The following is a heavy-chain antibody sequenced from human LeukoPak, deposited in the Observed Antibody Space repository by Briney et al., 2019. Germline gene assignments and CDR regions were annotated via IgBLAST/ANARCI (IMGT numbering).Heavy chain of an antibody. CDR2: IRFDGSNK. CDR3: AEDYDFCSGDYSPTRGYFDY. CDR1: GFTFSSSG. D-gene: IGHD3-3*01. J-gene: IGHJ4*02. Sequence: GGSLRLSCAASGFTFSSSGMHWVRQAPGKGLEWVAFIRFDGSNKYYADSVKGRFTISRDNSKNTLYLQMNSLRAEDAAVYYCAEDYDFCSGDYSPTRGYFDYWGQGTLVTVSS. V-gene: IGHV3-30*02.